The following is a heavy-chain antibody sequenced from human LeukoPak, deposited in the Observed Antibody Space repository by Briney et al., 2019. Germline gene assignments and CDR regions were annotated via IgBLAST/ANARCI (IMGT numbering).Heavy chain of an antibody. D-gene: IGHD6-19*01. J-gene: IGHJ4*02. CDR1: GGSISSGDYY. V-gene: IGHV4-39*07. CDR3: AREQWLVYFDY. Sequence: SETLSLTCTVSGGSISSGDYYWSWIRQPPGKGLEWIGEINHSGSTNYNPSLKSRVTISVDTSKNQFSLKLSSVTAADTAVYYCAREQWLVYFDYWGQGTLVTVSS. CDR2: INHSGST.